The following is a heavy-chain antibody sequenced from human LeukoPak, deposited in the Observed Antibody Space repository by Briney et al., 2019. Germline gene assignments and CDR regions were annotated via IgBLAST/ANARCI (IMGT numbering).Heavy chain of an antibody. CDR1: GFTFSSYA. J-gene: IGHJ4*02. CDR2: ISWDGGST. V-gene: IGHV3-43D*03. CDR3: AKDIRGSTSWYGLDY. D-gene: IGHD6-13*01. Sequence: PGGSLRLSCAASGFTFSSYAMHWVRQAPGKGLEWVSLISWDGGSTYYADSVKGRFTISRDNSKNSLYLQMNSLRAEDTALYYCAKDIRGSTSWYGLDYWGQGTLVTVSS.